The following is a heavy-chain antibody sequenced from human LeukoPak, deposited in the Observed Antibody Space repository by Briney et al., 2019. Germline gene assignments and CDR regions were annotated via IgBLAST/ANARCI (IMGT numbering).Heavy chain of an antibody. CDR3: AGGAARANDAFDI. V-gene: IGHV4-31*03. J-gene: IGHJ3*02. D-gene: IGHD1-26*01. CDR2: IYYSGST. Sequence: SQTLSLTCTVSGGSISSGGYYWSWIRQHPGKGLEWIGYIYYSGSTYYNPSLKSRVTISVDTSKNQFSLKLSSVTAADTAVYYCAGGAARANDAFDIWGQGTTVTVSS. CDR1: GGSISSGGYY.